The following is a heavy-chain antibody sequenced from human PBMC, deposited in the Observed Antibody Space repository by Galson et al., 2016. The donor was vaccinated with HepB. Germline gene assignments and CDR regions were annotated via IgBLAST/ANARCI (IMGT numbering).Heavy chain of an antibody. CDR1: GGSISSAGYY. D-gene: IGHD5-24*01. J-gene: IGHJ4*02. Sequence: TLSLTCTVSGGSISSAGYYWSWIRQHPGKGLEWIGYIYYTGSTYYNPSLKSRVTISVDTSKNQFSLKLRSVTAADTAVYYCARLGRRATIAFDYWGQGTLVTASS. CDR3: ARLGRRATIAFDY. CDR2: IYYTGST. V-gene: IGHV4-31*03.